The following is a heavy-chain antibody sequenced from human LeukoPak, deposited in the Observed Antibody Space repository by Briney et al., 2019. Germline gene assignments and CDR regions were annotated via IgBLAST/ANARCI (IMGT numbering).Heavy chain of an antibody. J-gene: IGHJ4*02. CDR2: ISGSGGST. V-gene: IGHV3-23*01. D-gene: IGHD3-22*01. CDR1: GFTFSSYA. Sequence: PGGSLRLSCAASGFTFSSYAMSWVRQAPGKGLEWVSAISGSGGSTYYADSVKGRFTISRDNSKNTLYLQMNSLRAEDTAVYYCAKDDYYDSSGRLYYWGQGTPVTVSS. CDR3: AKDDYYDSSGRLYY.